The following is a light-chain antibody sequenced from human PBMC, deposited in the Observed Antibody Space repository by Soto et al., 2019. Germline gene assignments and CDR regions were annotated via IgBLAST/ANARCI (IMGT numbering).Light chain of an antibody. V-gene: IGKV3-20*01. CDR3: QQYGNSPIT. CDR2: GAS. CDR1: QSVSSSY. Sequence: EIVLTQSPGTLSLSPGERATLSCRASQSVSSSYLAWYQQKPGQAPRLLIYGASIRAFGIPDRFSGSGSGTDFTLTISRLEPEDFAVYYCQQYGNSPITFGQGTRLEIK. J-gene: IGKJ5*01.